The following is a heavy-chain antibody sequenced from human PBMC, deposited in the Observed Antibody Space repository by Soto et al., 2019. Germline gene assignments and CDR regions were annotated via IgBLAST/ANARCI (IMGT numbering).Heavy chain of an antibody. CDR3: AGGNYDYVWGSYEDAFDI. J-gene: IGHJ3*02. V-gene: IGHV4-59*08. CDR1: GGSISSYY. Sequence: SETLSLTCTVSGGSISSYYWSWIRQPPGKGLEWIGYIYYSGSTNYNPSLKSRVTISVDTSKNQFSLKLSSVTAADTAVYYCAGGNYDYVWGSYEDAFDIWGQGTMVT. CDR2: IYYSGST. D-gene: IGHD3-16*01.